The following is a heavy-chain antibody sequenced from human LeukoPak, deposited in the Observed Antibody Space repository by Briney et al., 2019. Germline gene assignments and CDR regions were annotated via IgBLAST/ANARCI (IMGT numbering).Heavy chain of an antibody. V-gene: IGHV4-59*01. D-gene: IGHD3-3*01. CDR3: ARDSDFWSHRGYYGMDV. CDR1: GGSISSYY. Sequence: SETLSLTCTVSGGSISSYYWSWSRQPPGKGLEWIGYIYYSGSTNYNPSLKSRVTISVDTSKNQFSLKLSSVTAADTAVYYCARDSDFWSHRGYYGMDVWGQGTTVTVSS. CDR2: IYYSGST. J-gene: IGHJ6*02.